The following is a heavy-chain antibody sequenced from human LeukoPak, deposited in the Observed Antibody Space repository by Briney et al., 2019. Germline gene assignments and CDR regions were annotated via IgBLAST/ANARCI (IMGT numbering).Heavy chain of an antibody. J-gene: IGHJ4*02. CDR2: IFNGGST. D-gene: IGHD1-26*01. Sequence: GGSLRLSCAASGFTVTSNYMSWVRQAPGKGLQWVSVIFNGGSTYYAASFGSRFTASRDNSKNTLFLQMNSLRADDTAVYYCARARIVGATRYFDYWGQGNLVTVSS. CDR3: ARARIVGATRYFDY. CDR1: GFTVTSNY. V-gene: IGHV3-53*01.